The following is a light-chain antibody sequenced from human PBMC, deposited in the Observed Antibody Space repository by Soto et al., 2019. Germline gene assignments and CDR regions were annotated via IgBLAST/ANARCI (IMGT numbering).Light chain of an antibody. J-gene: IGLJ2*01. Sequence: QSALTQPRSVYGSPGQSVTISCTGTSSDVSAYDYVSWYQHRPGKPPKLMIYDLNKRPSGVPDRFSGSKSGNTASLTISGLQAEDEAAYYCCSYAGTYPFVVFGGGTKLTVL. V-gene: IGLV2-11*01. CDR3: CSYAGTYPFVV. CDR1: SSDVSAYDY. CDR2: DLN.